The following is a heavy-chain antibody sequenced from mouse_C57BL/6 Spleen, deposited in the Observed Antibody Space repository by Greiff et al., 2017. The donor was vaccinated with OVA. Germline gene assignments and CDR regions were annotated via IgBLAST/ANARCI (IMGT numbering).Heavy chain of an antibody. D-gene: IGHD1-1*01. CDR3: ARSDYYGSSSHFDD. V-gene: IGHV1-42*01. Sequence: VQLQQSGPELVKPGASVKISCKASGYSFTGYYMNWVKQSPEKSLEWIGEINPSTGGTTYNQKFKAKATLTVSKSSSTTYMQLKSLTSEDSAVYYCARSDYYGSSSHFDDWGKGTTLTVSS. CDR2: INPSTGGT. J-gene: IGHJ2*01. CDR1: GYSFTGYY.